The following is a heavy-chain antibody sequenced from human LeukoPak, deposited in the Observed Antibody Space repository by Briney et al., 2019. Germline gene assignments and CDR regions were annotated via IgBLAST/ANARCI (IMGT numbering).Heavy chain of an antibody. CDR3: ARASYDSSSYRVFDY. J-gene: IGHJ4*02. CDR2: INPNSGGT. V-gene: IGHV1-2*06. D-gene: IGHD3-22*01. Sequence: ASVKVSCKASGYTFTGYYMHWVRQAPGQGLEWMGRINPNSGGTNYAQKFQGRVTMTRDTSISTAYMELSRLRSDDTAVYYCARASYDSSSYRVFDYWGQGALVTVSS. CDR1: GYTFTGYY.